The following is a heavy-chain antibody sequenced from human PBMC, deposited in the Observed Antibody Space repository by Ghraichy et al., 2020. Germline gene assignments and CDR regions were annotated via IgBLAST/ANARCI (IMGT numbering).Heavy chain of an antibody. J-gene: IGHJ4*02. CDR3: AREGGNYGSTGYYFDY. CDR1: GGTFSSYA. CDR2: IIPIFGTA. Sequence: SVKVSCKASGGTFSSYAISWVRQAPGQGLEWMGGIIPIFGTANYAQKFQGRVTITADESTSTAYMELSSLRSEDTAVYYCAREGGNYGSTGYYFDYWGQGTLVTVSS. V-gene: IGHV1-69*13. D-gene: IGHD1-7*01.